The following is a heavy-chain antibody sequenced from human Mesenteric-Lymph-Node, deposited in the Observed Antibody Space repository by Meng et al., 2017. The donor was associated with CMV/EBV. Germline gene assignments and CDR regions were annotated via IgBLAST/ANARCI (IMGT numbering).Heavy chain of an antibody. CDR1: GFTFDDYA. J-gene: IGHJ4*02. V-gene: IGHV3-9*03. D-gene: IGHD1-26*01. CDR2: ISRNSGTL. Sequence: GGSLRLSCAASGFTFDDYAMHWVRQAPGKGLEWVAGISRNSGTLGYAGSVKGRFTISRDNAKNSLYLQMNSLRAEDMALYYCAKDRGEWELLGWGQGTLVTVSS. CDR3: AKDRGEWELLG.